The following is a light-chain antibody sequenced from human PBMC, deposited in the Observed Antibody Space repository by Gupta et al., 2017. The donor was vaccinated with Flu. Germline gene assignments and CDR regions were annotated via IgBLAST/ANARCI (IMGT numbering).Light chain of an antibody. CDR3: QVWDASRDHPV. J-gene: IGLJ3*02. CDR2: YDS. CDR1: NIGTKS. V-gene: IGLV3-21*02. Sequence: SSVLTQPPSVSVAPGQTARITCGGNNIGTKSVRWYQKKPGQAPVLVVYYDSDRPSGIPERVSGSNSGNTAKPTISRVEAEDEADDYCQVWDASRDHPVFGGGTKLTVL.